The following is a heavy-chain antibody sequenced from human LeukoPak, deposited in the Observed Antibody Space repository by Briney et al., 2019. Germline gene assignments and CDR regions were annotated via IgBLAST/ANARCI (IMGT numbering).Heavy chain of an antibody. CDR1: GGSISSYY. Sequence: PSETLSLTCTVSGGSISSYYWSWVRQPPGKGLEWIGYIYYSGSTNYNPSLTSRVTISVDTSKNQFSLKLSSVTAADTAVYYCARGEMAFDYWGQGTLVTVSS. J-gene: IGHJ4*02. V-gene: IGHV4-59*01. CDR2: IYYSGST. CDR3: ARGEMAFDY. D-gene: IGHD5-24*01.